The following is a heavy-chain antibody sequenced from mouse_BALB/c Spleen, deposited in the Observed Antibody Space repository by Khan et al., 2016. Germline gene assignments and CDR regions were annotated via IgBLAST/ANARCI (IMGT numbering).Heavy chain of an antibody. CDR3: ASRNWDVDY. J-gene: IGHJ2*01. D-gene: IGHD4-1*02. V-gene: IGHV3-2*02. CDR2: ISYSGST. Sequence: EVQLQESGPGLVKPSQSLSLTCTVTGYSITSDYAWNWIRQFPGNKLEWMGYISYSGSTSYNPSLKSRIPITRDTSKNQFFLQLNSVTTEDTATYDCASRNWDVDYWGQGTTLTVSS. CDR1: GYSITSDYA.